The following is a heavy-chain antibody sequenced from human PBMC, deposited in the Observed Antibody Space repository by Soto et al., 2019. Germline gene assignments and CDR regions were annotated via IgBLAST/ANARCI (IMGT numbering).Heavy chain of an antibody. D-gene: IGHD2-15*01. CDR2: ISYDGSNK. V-gene: IGHV3-30*18. CDR3: AKHRAGGKDDY. CDR1: GFTFSSYG. J-gene: IGHJ4*02. Sequence: QVQLVESGGGVVQPGRSLRLSCAASGFTFSSYGMHWVRQAPGKGLEWVAVISYDGSNKYYADSVKGRFTISRDNSKHTLYVQMNSLRGEDTAVYYCAKHRAGGKDDYWGQGTLVTVSS.